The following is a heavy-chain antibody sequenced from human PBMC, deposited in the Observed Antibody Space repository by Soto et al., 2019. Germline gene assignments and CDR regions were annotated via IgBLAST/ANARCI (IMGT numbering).Heavy chain of an antibody. V-gene: IGHV3-11*06. D-gene: IGHD5-18*01. CDR2: ISSSSSYT. J-gene: IGHJ4*02. CDR1: GFTFSDYY. CDR3: ARADSYGTYDY. Sequence: LRLSCAASGFTFSDYYMSWIRQAPGKGLEWVSYISSSSSYTNYADSVKGRFTISRDNAKNSLYLQMNSLRAEDTAVYYCARADSYGTYDYWGQGTLVTVSS.